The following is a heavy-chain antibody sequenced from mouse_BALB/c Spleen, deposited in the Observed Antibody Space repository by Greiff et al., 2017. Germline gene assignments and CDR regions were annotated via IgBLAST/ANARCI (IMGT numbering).Heavy chain of an antibody. V-gene: IGHV1-84*02. Sequence: LQESGPELVKPGASVKISCKASGYTFTDYYINWVKQKPGQGLEWIGWIYPGSGNTKYNEKFKGKATLTVDTSSSTAYMQLSSLTSEDTAVYFCARDDGYSYFAYWGQGTLVTVSA. CDR2: IYPGSGNT. J-gene: IGHJ3*01. CDR3: ARDDGYSYFAY. CDR1: GYTFTDYY. D-gene: IGHD2-3*01.